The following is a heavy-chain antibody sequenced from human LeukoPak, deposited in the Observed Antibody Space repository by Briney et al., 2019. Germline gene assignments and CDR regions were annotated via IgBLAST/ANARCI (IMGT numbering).Heavy chain of an antibody. D-gene: IGHD5-24*01. CDR2: IRVYNGDT. CDR3: ARGGSRVTTINILDY. CDR1: GYTFSSYG. V-gene: IGHV1-18*01. J-gene: IGHJ4*02. Sequence: GASAKVSCKPSGYTFSSYGISWVRQAPGQGLEWMGWIRVYNGDTNYAQKFKGRVTMTTDTSTNTAYMELRSLGSDDTAVYYCARGGSRVTTINILDYWGQGALVTVSS.